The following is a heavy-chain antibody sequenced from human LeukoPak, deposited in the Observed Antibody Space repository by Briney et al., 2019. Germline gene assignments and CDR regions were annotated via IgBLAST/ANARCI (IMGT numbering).Heavy chain of an antibody. Sequence: PGGSLRLSCAASGFTFSSSAMHWVRQAPGKGLEWVAVISYDGSNKYYADSVKGRFTISRDNSKNTLSLQMNSLRAEDTAMYYCARHEQANWGHSGMDVWGQGTTVTVSS. CDR2: ISYDGSNK. D-gene: IGHD3-16*01. CDR3: ARHEQANWGHSGMDV. CDR1: GFTFSSSA. J-gene: IGHJ6*02. V-gene: IGHV3-30-3*01.